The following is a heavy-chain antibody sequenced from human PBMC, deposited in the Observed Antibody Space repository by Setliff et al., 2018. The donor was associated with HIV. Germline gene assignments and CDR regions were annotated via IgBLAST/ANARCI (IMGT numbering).Heavy chain of an antibody. D-gene: IGHD5-18*01. CDR1: GGSFSGYY. J-gene: IGHJ6*03. CDR3: ARVTYFYYYYMDV. CDR2: IKHNGNS. Sequence: PSETLSLTCAVYGGSFSGYYWGWIRHPPGKGLEWIGEIKHNGNSNSNPSLKSRLTLSVDTSKNQFSLKLKSVTAADTAVYYCARVTYFYYYYMDVWG. V-gene: IGHV4-34*01.